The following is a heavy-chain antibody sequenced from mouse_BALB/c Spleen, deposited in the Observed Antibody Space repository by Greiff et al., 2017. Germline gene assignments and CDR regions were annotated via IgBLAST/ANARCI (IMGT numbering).Heavy chain of an antibody. CDR3: ARHEGDGYYDAMDY. J-gene: IGHJ4*01. CDR1: GFTFSSYT. V-gene: IGHV5-12-2*01. D-gene: IGHD2-3*01. Sequence: EVMLVESGGGLVQPGGSLKLSCAASGFTFSSYTMSWVRQTPEKRLEWVAYISNGGGSTYYPDTVKGRFTISRDNAKNTLYLQMSSLKSEDTAMYYCARHEGDGYYDAMDYWGQGTSVTVSS. CDR2: ISNGGGST.